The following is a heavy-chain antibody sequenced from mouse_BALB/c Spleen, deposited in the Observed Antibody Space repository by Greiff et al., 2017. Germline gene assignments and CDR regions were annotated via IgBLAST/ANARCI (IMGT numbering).Heavy chain of an antibody. CDR3: ARYDPAMDY. J-gene: IGHJ4*01. CDR2: ISYSGST. CDR1: GYSITSDYA. V-gene: IGHV3-2*02. D-gene: IGHD2-14*01. Sequence: VQLQQSGPGLVKPSQSLSLTCTVTGYSITSDYAWNWIRQFPGNKLEWMGYISYSGSTSYNPSLKSRISITRDTSKNQFFLQLNSVTTEDTATYYCARYDPAMDYWGQGTSVTVSS.